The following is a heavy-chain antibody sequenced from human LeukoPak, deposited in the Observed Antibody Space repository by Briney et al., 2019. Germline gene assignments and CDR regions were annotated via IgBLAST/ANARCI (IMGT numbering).Heavy chain of an antibody. CDR3: AKSGYNRFDY. V-gene: IGHV3-74*01. CDR2: INTDGSST. Sequence: GGSLRLSCSASGFTLSSYWMHWVRQAPGKGLVWVSRINTDGSSTNYADSVKGRFTISRDNSKNTLYLQMNSLRADDTAVYYCAKSGYNRFDYWGQGTLVTVSS. CDR1: GFTLSSYW. D-gene: IGHD5-24*01. J-gene: IGHJ4*02.